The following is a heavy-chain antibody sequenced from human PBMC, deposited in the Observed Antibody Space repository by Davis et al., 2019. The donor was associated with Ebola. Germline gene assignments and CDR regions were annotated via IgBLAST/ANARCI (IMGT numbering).Heavy chain of an antibody. CDR1: GYTFTGNY. CDR3: ARDENYYDSSGYLGNGFDI. J-gene: IGHJ3*02. D-gene: IGHD3-22*01. V-gene: IGHV1-2*06. Sequence: AASVKVSCKASGYTFTGNYMHWVRQAPGQGLEWMGRTSPNSGGTNYAQKFQGRVTMTRDTSISTAYMELSRLRSDDTAVYYCARDENYYDSSGYLGNGFDIWGQGTMVTVSS. CDR2: TSPNSGGT.